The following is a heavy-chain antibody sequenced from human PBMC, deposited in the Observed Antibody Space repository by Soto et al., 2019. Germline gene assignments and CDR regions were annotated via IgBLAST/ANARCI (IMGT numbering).Heavy chain of an antibody. Sequence: GSLRLSCAASGFTFSSYGMHWVRQAPGKGLEWVAVIWYDGSNKYYADSVKGRFTISRDNSKNTLYLQMNSLRAEDTAVYYCARDSDGSGSLDYWGQGTLVTVSS. CDR1: GFTFSSYG. CDR2: IWYDGSNK. D-gene: IGHD3-10*01. V-gene: IGHV3-33*01. CDR3: ARDSDGSGSLDY. J-gene: IGHJ4*02.